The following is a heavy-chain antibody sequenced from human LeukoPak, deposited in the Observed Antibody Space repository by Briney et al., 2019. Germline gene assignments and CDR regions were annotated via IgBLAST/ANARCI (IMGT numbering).Heavy chain of an antibody. Sequence: SETLSLTCTVSGGSISSYYGSWIRQPAGKGLEWVGRIYTSGSTNYNPSLKSRVTMSVDTSKNQFSLKLSSVTAADTAVYYCARQNKPARYYYYGMDVWGQGTTVTVSS. D-gene: IGHD1/OR15-1a*01. CDR2: IYTSGST. J-gene: IGHJ6*02. V-gene: IGHV4-4*07. CDR3: ARQNKPARYYYYGMDV. CDR1: GGSISSYY.